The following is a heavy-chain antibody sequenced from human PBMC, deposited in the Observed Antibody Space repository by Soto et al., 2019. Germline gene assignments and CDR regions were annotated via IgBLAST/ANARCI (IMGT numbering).Heavy chain of an antibody. D-gene: IGHD1-7*01. V-gene: IGHV3-48*01. Sequence: EVQLVESGGGLVQPGGSLRLSCAASGFTFSSYSMNWVRQAPGKGLEWVSYISSSSSTIYYADSVKGRFTISRDNAKNSLYLLMYSLRVEDTAVYYCARNCLTGTTSGGFDPWAQGTLVTVSS. CDR1: GFTFSSYS. CDR2: ISSSSSTI. CDR3: ARNCLTGTTSGGFDP. J-gene: IGHJ5*01.